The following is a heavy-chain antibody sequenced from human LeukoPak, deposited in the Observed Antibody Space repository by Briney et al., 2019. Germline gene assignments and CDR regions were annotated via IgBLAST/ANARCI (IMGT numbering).Heavy chain of an antibody. J-gene: IGHJ6*03. D-gene: IGHD3-22*01. CDR3: ARVLSWVYDSSGYPYYYYYMDV. Sequence: KPSDPLSLLCTVSGGPLSRGGYYWRWIPQHPGKGLEWHEYIYYSGRTYYNPSLKSRVTISVDTSKNQFSLKLSSVTAADTAVYYCARVLSWVYDSSGYPYYYYYMDVWGKGTTVTVSS. CDR2: IYYSGRT. V-gene: IGHV4-31*03. CDR1: GGPLSRGGYY.